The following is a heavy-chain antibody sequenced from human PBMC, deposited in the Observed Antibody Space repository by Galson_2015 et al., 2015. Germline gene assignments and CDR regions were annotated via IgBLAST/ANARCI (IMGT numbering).Heavy chain of an antibody. Sequence: SLRLSCAASGFTFDDYAMHWVRQAPGKGLEWVSGISWNSGSIGYADSVKGRFTISRDNAKNSLYLQMNSLRAEDTALYYCAKGGGGYCSSTSCYGYYMDVWGKGTTVTVPS. V-gene: IGHV3-9*01. J-gene: IGHJ6*03. CDR2: ISWNSGSI. D-gene: IGHD2-2*01. CDR3: AKGGGGYCSSTSCYGYYMDV. CDR1: GFTFDDYA.